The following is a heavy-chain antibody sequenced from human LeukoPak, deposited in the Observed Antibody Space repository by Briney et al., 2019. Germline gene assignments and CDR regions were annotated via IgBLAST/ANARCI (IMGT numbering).Heavy chain of an antibody. D-gene: IGHD3-10*01. CDR3: ARVGEWFGELPLTFFDY. CDR2: IKQDGSEK. J-gene: IGHJ4*02. V-gene: IGHV3-7*01. CDR1: GFTFSSYW. Sequence: GGSLRLSCAASGFTFSSYWMSWVRQAPGKGLEWVANIKQDGSEKYYVDSVKGRFTISRDNAKNSLYLQMNSLRAEDTAVYYCARVGEWFGELPLTFFDYWGQGTLVTVSS.